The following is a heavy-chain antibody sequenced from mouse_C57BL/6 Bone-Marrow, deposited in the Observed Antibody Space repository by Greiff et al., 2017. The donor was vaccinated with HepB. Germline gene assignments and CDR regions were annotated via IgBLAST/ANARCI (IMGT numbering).Heavy chain of an antibody. Sequence: EVKLEESGGDLVKPGGSLKLSCAASGFTFSSYGMSWVRQTPDKRLEWVATISSGGSYTYYPDSVKGRFTISRDNAKNTLYLQMSSLKSEDTAMYYCARRDWDEGAMDYWGQGTSVTVSS. D-gene: IGHD4-1*01. CDR2: ISSGGSYT. V-gene: IGHV5-6*02. J-gene: IGHJ4*01. CDR3: ARRDWDEGAMDY. CDR1: GFTFSSYG.